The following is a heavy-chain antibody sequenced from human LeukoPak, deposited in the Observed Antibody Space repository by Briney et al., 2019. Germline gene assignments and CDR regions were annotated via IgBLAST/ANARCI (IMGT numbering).Heavy chain of an antibody. CDR3: ARCGSSSEYFDI. Sequence: PSQTLSLTCTVSGGSISSGSYYWNWIRQPAGKGLEWIGLIYTSGSTKYNPSLQSRVTISVDTSKNQFSLKLSSVTAADTAVYYCARCGSSSEYFDIWGQGTMVTVSS. J-gene: IGHJ3*02. CDR1: GGSISSGSYY. D-gene: IGHD1-26*01. CDR2: IYTSGST. V-gene: IGHV4-61*02.